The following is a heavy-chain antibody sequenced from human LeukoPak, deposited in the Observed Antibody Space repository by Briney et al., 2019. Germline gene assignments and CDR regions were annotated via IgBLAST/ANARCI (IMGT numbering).Heavy chain of an antibody. D-gene: IGHD6-19*01. CDR2: VFYSGGT. V-gene: IGHV4-59*12. Sequence: PSETLSLTCTVSGGSISSYYWSWIRQPPGKGLEWIGYVFYSGGTSYNPSLKSRLTISADTSKNQFSLKLSSVTAADTAVYYCAREAVYSSSIYMDVWGKGTTVTISS. CDR1: GGSISSYY. J-gene: IGHJ6*03. CDR3: AREAVYSSSIYMDV.